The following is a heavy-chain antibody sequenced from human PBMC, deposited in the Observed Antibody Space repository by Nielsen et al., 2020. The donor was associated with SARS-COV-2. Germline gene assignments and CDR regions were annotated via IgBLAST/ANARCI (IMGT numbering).Heavy chain of an antibody. CDR2: LKQDGSEK. V-gene: IGHV3-7*03. J-gene: IGHJ4*02. CDR3: ARVTHYYDSSGHSRGRRSYFDY. Sequence: VRQAPGKGLEWVANLKQDGSEKYYVDSVKGRFTISRDNAKNSLYLQMNSLRAEDTAVYYCARVTHYYDSSGHSRGRRSYFDYWGQGTLVTVSS. D-gene: IGHD3-22*01.